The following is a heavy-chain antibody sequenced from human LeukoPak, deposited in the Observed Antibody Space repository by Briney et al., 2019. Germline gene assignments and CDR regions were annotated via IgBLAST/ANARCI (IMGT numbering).Heavy chain of an antibody. V-gene: IGHV3-23*01. J-gene: IGHJ4*02. D-gene: IGHD1-14*01. CDR2: IRASVSGT. CDR3: AKDLNNNGRGFDY. CDR1: GFTFNNYA. Sequence: HAGGSLRLSCAASGFTFNNYAMHWVRQAPGKGLEWVAAIRASVSGTYYADSVQGRFIISRDNSKNTLYLQMDRLRADDTAVYYCAKDLNNNGRGFDYWGQGTLVTVSS.